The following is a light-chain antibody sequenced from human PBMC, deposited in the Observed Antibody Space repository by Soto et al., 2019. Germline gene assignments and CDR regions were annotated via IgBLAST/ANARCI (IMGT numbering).Light chain of an antibody. CDR1: QSVTSSY. CDR2: GAS. J-gene: IGKJ1*01. V-gene: IGKV3-20*01. Sequence: EIVLTQSPGPLSLSPGERATLSCRASQSVTSSYLAWYQQKPGQAPRLLIYGASSRATGIPDRFSGSGSGTDFTLTISRLEPEDGAVYDCQQYDTSTETVGQGTRVETK. CDR3: QQYDTSTET.